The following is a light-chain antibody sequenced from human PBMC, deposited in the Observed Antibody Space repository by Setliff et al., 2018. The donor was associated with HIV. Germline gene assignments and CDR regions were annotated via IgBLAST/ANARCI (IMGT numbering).Light chain of an antibody. CDR3: CSYTTSNNGVV. CDR2: DVS. Sequence: QSALTQPASVSGSPGQSITISCTGSSSDVGGYDYVSWYQQYPGKAPKLLIFDVSHRRSGISNRFSGPKSDNTASLTISGLQPEDEADYYCCSYTTSNNGVVFGGGTKVTVL. CDR1: SSDVGGYDY. J-gene: IGLJ2*01. V-gene: IGLV2-14*01.